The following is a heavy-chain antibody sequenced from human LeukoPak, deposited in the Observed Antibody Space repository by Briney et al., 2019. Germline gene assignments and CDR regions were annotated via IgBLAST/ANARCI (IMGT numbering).Heavy chain of an antibody. J-gene: IGHJ3*02. D-gene: IGHD3-10*01. V-gene: IGHV4-59*12. CDR3: VISLYYYGSDSFDI. CDR1: GGSISSYY. CDR2: IYYSGSP. Sequence: SETLSLTCTVSGGSISSYYWNCLRQPPGEGREGSGYIYYSGSPNYNPSLKSRVTISVDTSKNEFSLTLSSVPAAHPPVYFCVISLYYYGSDSFDICRQGTMATASS.